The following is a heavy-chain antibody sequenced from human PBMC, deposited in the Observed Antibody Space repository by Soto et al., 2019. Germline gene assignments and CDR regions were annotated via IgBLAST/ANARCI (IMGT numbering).Heavy chain of an antibody. CDR1: GYTFTSYY. J-gene: IGHJ4*02. Sequence: ASVKVSCKASGYTFTSYYMHWVRQAPGQGLEWMGIINPSGGSTSYAQKFQGRVTMTRDTSTSTVYMELSSLRSEDTAVYYCARDIVVVPAAIPEYFDYWGQGTLVTVYS. D-gene: IGHD2-2*02. V-gene: IGHV1-46*01. CDR2: INPSGGST. CDR3: ARDIVVVPAAIPEYFDY.